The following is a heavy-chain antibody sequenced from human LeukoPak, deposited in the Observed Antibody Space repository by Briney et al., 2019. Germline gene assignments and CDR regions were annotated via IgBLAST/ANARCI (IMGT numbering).Heavy chain of an antibody. V-gene: IGHV3-7*03. Sequence: GGSLRLSCAASGFTFSNYWMSWVRQAPGKGLEGVANIKQDGSEKYYVDSVKGRFTISRDNAKKSLYLQMNSLRAEDTAFYYCARGRGLNFVVVPAIFDYWGQGTLVTVSS. CDR3: ARGRGLNFVVVPAIFDY. CDR1: GFTFSNYW. CDR2: IKQDGSEK. J-gene: IGHJ4*02. D-gene: IGHD2-21*02.